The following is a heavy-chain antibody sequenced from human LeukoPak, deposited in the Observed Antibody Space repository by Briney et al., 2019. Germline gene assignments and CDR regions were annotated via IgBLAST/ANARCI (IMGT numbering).Heavy chain of an antibody. Sequence: PGGSLRLSCAASGFTFDDYAMHWVRQAPGKGLEWVSGISWNSGSIGYADSVKGRFTISRDNAKNSLYLQMNSLRAEDTALYYCAEDIAHYCSGGSCYHDWGQGTLVTVSS. D-gene: IGHD2-15*01. J-gene: IGHJ4*02. V-gene: IGHV3-9*01. CDR2: ISWNSGSI. CDR1: GFTFDDYA. CDR3: AEDIAHYCSGGSCYHD.